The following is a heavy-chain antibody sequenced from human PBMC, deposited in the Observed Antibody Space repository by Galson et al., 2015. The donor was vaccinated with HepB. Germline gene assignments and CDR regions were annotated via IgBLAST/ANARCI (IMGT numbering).Heavy chain of an antibody. J-gene: IGHJ3*02. CDR2: ISAYNGNT. CDR3: TYYYDSSGYGDAFDI. V-gene: IGHV1-18*01. Sequence: SVKVSCKASGYTFTSYGISWVRQAPGQGLEWVGWISAYNGNTNYAQKLQGRVTMTTDTSTSTAYMELRSLRSDDTAVYYCTYYYDSSGYGDAFDIWGQGTMVTVSS. CDR1: GYTFTSYG. D-gene: IGHD3-22*01.